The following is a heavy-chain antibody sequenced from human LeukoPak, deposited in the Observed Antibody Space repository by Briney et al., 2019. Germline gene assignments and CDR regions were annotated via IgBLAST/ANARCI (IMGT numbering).Heavy chain of an antibody. J-gene: IGHJ4*02. D-gene: IGHD4-17*01. Sequence: GGSLRLSCAASGFTFNNYAMSWVRQAPGKGLEWVSAVSGSGGGTYYADSVKGRFTISRGNSKNTLSLQMTSLRADDTAVYYCAKETHYGDLDYWGQGTLVTVSS. CDR1: GFTFNNYA. CDR2: VSGSGGGT. CDR3: AKETHYGDLDY. V-gene: IGHV3-23*01.